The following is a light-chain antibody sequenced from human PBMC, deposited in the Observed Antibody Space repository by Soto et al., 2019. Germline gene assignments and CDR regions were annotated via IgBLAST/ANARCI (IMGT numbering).Light chain of an antibody. CDR2: GAS. V-gene: IGKV3-15*01. CDR1: QSINNN. J-gene: IGKJ1*01. Sequence: EVVMTQSPATLSVSPGERATLSCRASQSINNNLAWYQRTPGQAPRLLIYGASTRATGIPDRFSASGTGTDFTLTISDVQPEDFAVYYCHQRQSWPRTFGQGTKVDIK. CDR3: HQRQSWPRT.